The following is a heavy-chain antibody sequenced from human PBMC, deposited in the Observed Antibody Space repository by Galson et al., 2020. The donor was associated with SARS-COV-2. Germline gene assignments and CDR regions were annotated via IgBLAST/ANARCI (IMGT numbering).Heavy chain of an antibody. CDR2: IRSSGSTI. D-gene: IGHD2-2*01. CDR3: ARDFAHCSSTSCYCYPFDY. V-gene: IGHV3-48*03. J-gene: IGHJ4*02. Sequence: GGSLRLSCAASGFTFSSYEMNWVRQAPRKGLEWVSYIRSSGSTIYYAHSVKGRFTISRDNAKNSLYLQMNSLRAEDTAVYYCARDFAHCSSTSCYCYPFDYWGQGTLVTVSS. CDR1: GFTFSSYE.